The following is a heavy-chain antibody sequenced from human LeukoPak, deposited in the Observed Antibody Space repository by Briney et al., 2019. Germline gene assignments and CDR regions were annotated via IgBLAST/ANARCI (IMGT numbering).Heavy chain of an antibody. D-gene: IGHD3-16*01. J-gene: IGHJ4*02. CDR3: ASFRWGIGFEY. CDR1: GGPFSGYY. CDR2: INHSGST. Sequence: KSSETLSLTCAVYGGPFSGYYLSCIRQTPGKGLEWIGEINHSGSTNYNPSLKSRLTISVDTSKNQFSLKLNSLTAADTAVYYCASFRWGIGFEYWGQGTLVSVSS. V-gene: IGHV4-34*01.